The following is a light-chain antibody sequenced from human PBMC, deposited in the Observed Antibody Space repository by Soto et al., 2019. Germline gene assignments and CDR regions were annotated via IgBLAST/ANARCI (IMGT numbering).Light chain of an antibody. J-gene: IGKJ4*01. Sequence: DFQMTQSPSSVSASVGDRVTITCRASRDVHTWLAWYQQKPGKAPKLLIYGASTLQSGVPSRFSGGGSATDFSLTISNLQPEDFATYYCHQANTLPLTFGGGIKVEI. CDR3: HQANTLPLT. CDR1: RDVHTW. CDR2: GAS. V-gene: IGKV1-12*01.